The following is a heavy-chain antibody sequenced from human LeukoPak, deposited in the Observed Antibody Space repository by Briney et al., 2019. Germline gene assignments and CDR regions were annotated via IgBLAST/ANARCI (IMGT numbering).Heavy chain of an antibody. J-gene: IGHJ6*03. CDR3: ARALGRQHFYGSGTYKKNYYYMDV. V-gene: IGHV1-2*02. CDR1: GYTFTGYY. Sequence: ASVKVSCKASGYTFTGYYMHWVRQAPGQGLEWMGWINPNSGGTNYAQKFQGRVTTTRDTSISTAYMELSRLTSDDTAVYYCARALGRQHFYGSGTYKKNYYYMDVWGKGTTVTISS. CDR2: INPNSGGT. D-gene: IGHD3-10*01.